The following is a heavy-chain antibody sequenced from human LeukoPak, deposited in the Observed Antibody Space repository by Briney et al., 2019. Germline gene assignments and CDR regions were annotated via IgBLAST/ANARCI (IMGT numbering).Heavy chain of an antibody. V-gene: IGHV3-23*01. CDR3: AKAGNYDFWSGYYPDY. CDR1: GFTFSSYA. D-gene: IGHD3-3*01. J-gene: IGHJ4*02. Sequence: GGSLRLTCAASGFTFSSYAMSWVRQAPGKGLEWVSAISGSGGSTYYADSVKGRFTISRDNSKNTLYLQMNSLRAEDTAVYYCAKAGNYDFWSGYYPDYWGQGTLVTVSS. CDR2: ISGSGGST.